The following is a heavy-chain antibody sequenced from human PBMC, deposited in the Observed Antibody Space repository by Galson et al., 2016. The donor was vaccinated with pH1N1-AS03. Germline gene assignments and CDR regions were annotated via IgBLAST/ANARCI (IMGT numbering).Heavy chain of an antibody. D-gene: IGHD4-11*01. CDR2: IYPGDSDT. Sequence: SGAEVKKPGESLEISCRGSGFRFGSSWIAWVRQMPGKGLEWMGIIYPGDSDTTYSPPFQGQVTISADTSISTAFLQWSSLKASYTAIYDCARVLGHDYNWDFDVWGRGT. V-gene: IGHV5-51*03. J-gene: IGHJ2*01. CDR1: GFRFGSSW. CDR3: ARVLGHDYNWDFDV.